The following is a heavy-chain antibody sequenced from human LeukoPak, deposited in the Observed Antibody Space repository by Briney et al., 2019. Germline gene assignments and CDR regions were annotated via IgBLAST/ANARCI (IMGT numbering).Heavy chain of an antibody. V-gene: IGHV4-59*01. CDR3: ARSSGHSYGDFDY. D-gene: IGHD5-18*01. CDR1: GVSITSNY. CDR2: THHSGAT. Sequence: ASETLSLTCSVSGVSITSNYWSWIRQPPGKGLEWLGYTHHSGATSYNPSLKSRSTMSLDTSNSQFSLKLSSVTAADTAVYYCARSSGHSYGDFDYWGQGNLVTVSS. J-gene: IGHJ4*02.